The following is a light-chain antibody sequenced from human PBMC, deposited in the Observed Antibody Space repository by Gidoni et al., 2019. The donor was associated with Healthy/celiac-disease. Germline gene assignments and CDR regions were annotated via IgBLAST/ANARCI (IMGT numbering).Light chain of an antibody. V-gene: IGLV2-14*01. J-gene: IGLJ2*01. CDR3: SSYTSSSTVV. CDR1: SSDVGGYKY. CDR2: EFS. Sequence: QAALTQRASVPADPGQSITISCTGTSSDVGGYKYVSLYPSQPGNAPNLIIYEFSNRPSGVSNRFSGSKSGTPASLTISGLQAEDASDYYCSSYTSSSTVVFGGGTKLTVL.